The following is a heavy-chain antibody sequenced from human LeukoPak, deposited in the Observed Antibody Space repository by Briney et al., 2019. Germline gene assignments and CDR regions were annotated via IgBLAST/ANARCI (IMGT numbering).Heavy chain of an antibody. V-gene: IGHV4-34*01. CDR2: INHSRST. CDR1: GGSFSGYY. CDR3: ARGEVLWFGATNWFDP. Sequence: SETLSLTCAVYGGSFSGYYWSWIRQPPGKGLEWIGEINHSRSTNYNPSLKSRVTISVDTSKNQFSLKLSSVTAADTAVYYCARGEVLWFGATNWFDPWGQGTLVTVSS. D-gene: IGHD3-10*01. J-gene: IGHJ5*02.